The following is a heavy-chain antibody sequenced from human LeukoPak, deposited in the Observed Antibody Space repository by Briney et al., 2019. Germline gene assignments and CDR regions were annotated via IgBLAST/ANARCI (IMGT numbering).Heavy chain of an antibody. V-gene: IGHV1-2*02. Sequence: APVKVSCKTSGYTFTANYMQWGRQAPGHRLRHMGWLNPNSGATKYAQKFQGRVTMTRDTSIHTAYMELNRLTSDAAAVYYCARYRCKTTSGGEDTDAFDTWGQGTMVTVSS. CDR1: GYTFTANY. CDR2: LNPNSGAT. J-gene: IGHJ3*02. D-gene: IGHD2/OR15-2a*01. CDR3: ARYRCKTTSGGEDTDAFDT.